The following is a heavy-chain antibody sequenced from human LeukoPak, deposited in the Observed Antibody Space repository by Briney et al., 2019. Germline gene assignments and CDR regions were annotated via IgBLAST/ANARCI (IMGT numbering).Heavy chain of an antibody. CDR3: ARVGYYDSSGNNWFDP. J-gene: IGHJ5*02. D-gene: IGHD3-22*01. Sequence: SETLSLTCTVSGGSISSSHWSWLRQPAGKGLEWIGRLHTSGTTNYNPSLKSRVTMSVDTSKNQFSLKLSSVTAADTAVYYCARVGYYDSSGNNWFDPWGQGTLVTVSS. CDR2: LHTSGTT. V-gene: IGHV4-4*07. CDR1: GGSISSSH.